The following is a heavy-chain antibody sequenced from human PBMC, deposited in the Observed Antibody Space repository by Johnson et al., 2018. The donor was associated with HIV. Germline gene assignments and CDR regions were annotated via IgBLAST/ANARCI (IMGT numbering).Heavy chain of an antibody. Sequence: QVQVVESGGGLVQPGRSLRLSCAASGFTFDDYAMHWVRQAPGKGLEWVAVISYDGSNKYYADSVKGRFTISRDNSKNTFYLQMNSLRTEDTALYYCARDRTSYGWIHDAFDIWGQGTMVTVSS. CDR3: ARDRTSYGWIHDAFDI. V-gene: IGHV3-30-3*01. CDR1: GFTFDDYA. CDR2: ISYDGSNK. J-gene: IGHJ3*02. D-gene: IGHD3-16*02.